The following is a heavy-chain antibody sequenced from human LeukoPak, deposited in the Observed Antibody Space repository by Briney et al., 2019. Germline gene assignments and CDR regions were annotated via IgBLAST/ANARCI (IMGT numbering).Heavy chain of an antibody. CDR1: GYTFTSYA. D-gene: IGHD3-10*01. Sequence: ASVKVSCKASGYTFTSYAMHWVRQAPGQRLEWMGWINAGNGNTKYSQKFQGRVTITRDTSASTAYMELSSLRSEDTAVYYCARDPLLWFGELLSPPGMDVWGQGTTVTVSS. CDR2: INAGNGNT. CDR3: ARDPLLWFGELLSPPGMDV. J-gene: IGHJ6*02. V-gene: IGHV1-3*01.